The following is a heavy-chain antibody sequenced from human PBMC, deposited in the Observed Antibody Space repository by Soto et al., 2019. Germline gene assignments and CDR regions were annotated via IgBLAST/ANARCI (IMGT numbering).Heavy chain of an antibody. CDR3: TTAGTHSGYHWTDY. J-gene: IGHJ4*02. V-gene: IGHV3-15*07. CDR2: ISTKTDRGTI. Sequence: EVQLVESGGGLIKRGGSLRLSCAASGFTFNNAWMNWVRQAPGTGLGWVGRISTKTDRGTIDYTAPVKGRFTISTDDLKNTLYLQKNSLKTEDTAVYYCTTAGTHSGYHWTDYWVQGTLVNVSS. D-gene: IGHD5-12*01. CDR1: GFTFNNAW.